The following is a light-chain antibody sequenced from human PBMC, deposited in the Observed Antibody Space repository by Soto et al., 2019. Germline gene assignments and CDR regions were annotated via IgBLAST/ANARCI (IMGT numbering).Light chain of an antibody. J-gene: IGLJ2*01. V-gene: IGLV7-46*01. Sequence: QAVVTQEPSLTVSPGGTVTLTCGSNTGPVTSGHFPYWLQQKAGHAPRVLIYDTNNIHTWTPARFSGSLVGGKAVLTLSGAQPDDEAAYYCLLWYGYTAIFGAGTKVTVL. CDR1: TGPVTSGHF. CDR2: DTN. CDR3: LLWYGYTAI.